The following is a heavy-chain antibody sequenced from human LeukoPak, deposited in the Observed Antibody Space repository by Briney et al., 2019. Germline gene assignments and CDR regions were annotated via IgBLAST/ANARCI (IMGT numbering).Heavy chain of an antibody. V-gene: IGHV3-23*01. Sequence: PGGSLRLSCAASGFTFSSSAMSWVRQAPGKGLEWVSAISNNGGYTYYADSVQGRFTISRENADNSVNLQLNSLRLEDTAVYYCVRAAPNSRYYYSGLDVWGQGTTVTV. CDR3: VRAAPNSRYYYSGLDV. CDR2: ISNNGGYT. D-gene: IGHD6-25*01. J-gene: IGHJ6*02. CDR1: GFTFSSSA.